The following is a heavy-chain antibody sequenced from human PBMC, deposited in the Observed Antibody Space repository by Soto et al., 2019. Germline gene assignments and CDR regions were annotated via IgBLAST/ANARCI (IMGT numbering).Heavy chain of an antibody. D-gene: IGHD3-22*01. CDR3: AKDKGYDSYYFDY. V-gene: IGHV3-30*18. CDR2: ISYDGSNK. Sequence: QVQLVESGGGVVQPGRSLRLSCAASGFTFSSYGMHWVRQAPGKGLEWVAVISYDGSNKYYADSVKGRFTISRDNSKNTLYLQMNSLRAEDTAVYYCAKDKGYDSYYFDYWGQGTLVTVSS. J-gene: IGHJ4*02. CDR1: GFTFSSYG.